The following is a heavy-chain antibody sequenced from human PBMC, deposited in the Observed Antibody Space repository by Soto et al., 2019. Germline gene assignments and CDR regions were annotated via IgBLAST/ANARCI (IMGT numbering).Heavy chain of an antibody. CDR1: GGTFSSYA. V-gene: IGHV1-69*05. CDR2: IIPIFGTA. J-gene: IGHJ4*02. Sequence: SVKVSCKASGGTFSSYAISWVRQAPGQGLEWMGGIIPIFGTANYAQKLQGRVTMTTDTSTSTAYMELRSLRSDDTAVYYCASTNGVPGTFDYWGQGTLVTVSS. CDR3: ASTNGVPGTFDY. D-gene: IGHD2-8*01.